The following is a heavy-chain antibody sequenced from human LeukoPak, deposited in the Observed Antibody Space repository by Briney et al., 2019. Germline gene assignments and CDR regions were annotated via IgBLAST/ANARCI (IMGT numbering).Heavy chain of an antibody. J-gene: IGHJ4*02. V-gene: IGHV3-23*01. CDR2: ISGSGGST. D-gene: IGHD1-7*01. Sequence: GGSLRLSCAASGFTFSSYGMSWVRRGPGKGLEWVSAISGSGGSTYYADSVKGRFTISRDNSKNTLYLQMNSLRAEDTAVYYCAKDRREKLELPYFDYWGQGTLVTVSS. CDR1: GFTFSSYG. CDR3: AKDRREKLELPYFDY.